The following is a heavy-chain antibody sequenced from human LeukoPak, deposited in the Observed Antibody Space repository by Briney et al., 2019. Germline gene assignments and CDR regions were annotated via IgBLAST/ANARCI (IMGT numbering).Heavy chain of an antibody. CDR1: GFIFSTCA. D-gene: IGHD6-13*01. V-gene: IGHV3-23*01. Sequence: GGSLRLSCTVSGFIFSTCAMSWVRQAPGKGLEWVSAISGSGGTTYYADSVKGRFTISRDNSKNTLFLQMNSLRAEDTAVYYCAKDRSSSSWFDGYDFWGQGTMVTVSS. CDR3: AKDRSSSSWFDGYDF. CDR2: ISGSGGTT. J-gene: IGHJ3*01.